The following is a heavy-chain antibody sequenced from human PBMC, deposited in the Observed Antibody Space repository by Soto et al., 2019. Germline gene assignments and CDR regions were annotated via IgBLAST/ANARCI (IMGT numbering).Heavy chain of an antibody. J-gene: IGHJ5*02. Sequence: SGTHPLPCGVSCCSLSGGGFLWSWNRQPPGKGLEWIGYIYHSGSAYYNPSLKSRVTISVDRSKNQFSLKLSSVTAADTAVYYCARETYGDYVGYFDPWGQGIQVTSPQ. V-gene: IGHV4-30-2*01. CDR2: IYHSGSA. CDR3: ARETYGDYVGYFDP. D-gene: IGHD4-17*01. CDR1: CCSLSGGGFL.